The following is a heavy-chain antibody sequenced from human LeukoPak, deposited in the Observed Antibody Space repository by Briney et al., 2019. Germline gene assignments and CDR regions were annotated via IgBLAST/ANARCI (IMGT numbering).Heavy chain of an antibody. CDR3: LVTTPAGAFDI. CDR1: GFTFSSSG. Sequence: GGSLRLSCAASGFTFSSSGMHWVRQAPGKGLEWVAVIWFGGSNKYYADSVKGRFTISRDNSKNTLYLQMNNLRAEDTAVYYCLVTTPAGAFDIWGQGTMVTVSS. V-gene: IGHV3-33*08. D-gene: IGHD4-17*01. J-gene: IGHJ3*02. CDR2: IWFGGSNK.